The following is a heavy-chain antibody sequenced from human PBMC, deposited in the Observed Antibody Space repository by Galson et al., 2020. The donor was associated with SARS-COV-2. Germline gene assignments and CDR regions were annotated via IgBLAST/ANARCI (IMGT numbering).Heavy chain of an antibody. D-gene: IGHD6-6*01. V-gene: IGHV1-69*10. Sequence: SVKVSCKASGGTFSSYAISWVRQAPGQGLEWMGGIIPILGIANYAQKFQGRVTITADKSTSTAYMELSSLRSEDTAVYYCAREIEEYSSSSADYYYYYMDVWGKGTTVTVSS. CDR2: IIPILGIA. CDR3: AREIEEYSSSSADYYYYYMDV. CDR1: GGTFSSYA. J-gene: IGHJ6*03.